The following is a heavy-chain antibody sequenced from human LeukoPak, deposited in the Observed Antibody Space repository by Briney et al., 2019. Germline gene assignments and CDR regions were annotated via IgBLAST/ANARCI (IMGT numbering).Heavy chain of an antibody. J-gene: IGHJ4*02. CDR3: AKDVGMVGATPLDY. Sequence: GGSLRLSCAASGFTFSSYAMGWVRQGPGKGLEWVSSISASGDNTYYVDSVKGRFTISRDNSQNTLHLQMNSLRVEDTALYYCAKDVGMVGATPLDYWGQGTLVTVSS. D-gene: IGHD1-26*01. CDR1: GFTFSSYA. V-gene: IGHV3-23*01. CDR2: ISASGDNT.